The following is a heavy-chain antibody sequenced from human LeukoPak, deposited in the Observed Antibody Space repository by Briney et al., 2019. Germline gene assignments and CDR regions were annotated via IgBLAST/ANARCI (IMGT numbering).Heavy chain of an antibody. D-gene: IGHD2-2*01. CDR1: GGSISSYY. V-gene: IGHV4-4*07. J-gene: IGHJ4*02. CDR3: ARVRVIPAATVDY. CDR2: IYTSGSTS. Sequence: PSETLSLTCTVSGGSISSYYWSWIRQPAPKGLYLIGRIYTSGSTSNHNPSLKSRVTISVDTSKNQFSLKLSSVTAADTAVYYCARVRVIPAATVDYWGQGTLVTVSS.